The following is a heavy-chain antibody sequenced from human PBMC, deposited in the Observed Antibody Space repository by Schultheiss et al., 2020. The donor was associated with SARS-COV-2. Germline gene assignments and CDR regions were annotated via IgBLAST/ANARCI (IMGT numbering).Heavy chain of an antibody. Sequence: ASVKVSCKASGYTFTSYGISWVRQAPGQGLEWMGWISAYNGNTNYAQKLQGRVTMTTDTSTSTAYMELRSLRSDDTAVYYCARVNYYDSSGYYQTFGTIDYWGQGTLVTVSS. CDR3: ARVNYYDSSGYYQTFGTIDY. D-gene: IGHD3-22*01. V-gene: IGHV1-18*04. CDR1: GYTFTSYG. J-gene: IGHJ4*02. CDR2: ISAYNGNT.